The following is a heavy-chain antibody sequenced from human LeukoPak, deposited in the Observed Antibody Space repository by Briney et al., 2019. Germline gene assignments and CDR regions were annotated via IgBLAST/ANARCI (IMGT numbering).Heavy chain of an antibody. CDR1: GFTFSSYS. D-gene: IGHD1/OR15-1a*01. CDR3: ARDGNTFGLGY. CDR2: ISSSSSYI. J-gene: IGHJ4*02. V-gene: IGHV3-21*01. Sequence: GGSLRLSCAASGFTFSSYSMNWVRQAPGKGLEWVSSISSSSSYIYYADSVKGRFTISRDNSKNTLYLQMNSLRAEDTAVYYCARDGNTFGLGYWGQGTLVTVSS.